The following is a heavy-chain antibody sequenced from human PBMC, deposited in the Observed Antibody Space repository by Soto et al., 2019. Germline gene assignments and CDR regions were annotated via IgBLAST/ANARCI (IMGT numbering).Heavy chain of an antibody. CDR3: ARVWSSSYFDY. D-gene: IGHD6-6*01. Sequence: GGSLRLSCAASGFTFSSYTMNWVRQAPGKGLECVSSISSSTSYIYYADSVKGRFTISRDNAKNSLYLQMNSLRAEDTAVYYCARVWSSSYFDYWGQGTLVTVSS. V-gene: IGHV3-21*01. CDR1: GFTFSSYT. CDR2: ISSSTSYI. J-gene: IGHJ4*02.